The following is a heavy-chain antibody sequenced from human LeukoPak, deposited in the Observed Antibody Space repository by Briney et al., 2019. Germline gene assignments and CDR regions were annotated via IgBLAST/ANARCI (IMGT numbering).Heavy chain of an antibody. D-gene: IGHD6-13*01. CDR1: GFTFSSYI. V-gene: IGHV3-21*01. CDR2: ISSGSNFI. J-gene: IGHJ4*02. Sequence: GGSLRLSCAASGFTFSSYIMNWVRHAPGKGLEWVSSISSGSNFIYYADSVKGRFTISRDNARNSLYLQMNSLRAEDTAVYYCARGSSWFRDWGQGTLVTVSS. CDR3: ARGSSWFRD.